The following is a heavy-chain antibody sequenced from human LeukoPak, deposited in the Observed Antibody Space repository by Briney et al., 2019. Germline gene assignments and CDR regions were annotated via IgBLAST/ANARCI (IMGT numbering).Heavy chain of an antibody. CDR2: IIPILGTA. Sequence: ASVKVSCKASGGTFSSYAISWVRQAPGQGLEWMGGIIPILGTANYAQKFQGRVTITADESTSTAYMELSSLRSEDTAVYYCARSNYGSGSYYPYYYYYGMDVWGKGTTVTVSS. V-gene: IGHV1-69*13. CDR3: ARSNYGSGSYYPYYYYYGMDV. CDR1: GGTFSSYA. D-gene: IGHD3-10*01. J-gene: IGHJ6*04.